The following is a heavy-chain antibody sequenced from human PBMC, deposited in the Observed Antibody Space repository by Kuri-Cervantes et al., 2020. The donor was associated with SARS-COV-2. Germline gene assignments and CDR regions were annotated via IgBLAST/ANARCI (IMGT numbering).Heavy chain of an antibody. V-gene: IGHV1-18*01. Sequence: ASVKVSCKASGYTFTSYGISWVRQAPGQGLEWMGWISAYNGNTNYAQKLQGRVTMTTDTSTSTAYMELRSLRSDDTAVYYCARGPLPYDILTGYPMDYYYYMDVWGKGITVTVSS. CDR3: ARGPLPYDILTGYPMDYYYYMDV. J-gene: IGHJ6*03. CDR1: GYTFTSYG. CDR2: ISAYNGNT. D-gene: IGHD3-9*01.